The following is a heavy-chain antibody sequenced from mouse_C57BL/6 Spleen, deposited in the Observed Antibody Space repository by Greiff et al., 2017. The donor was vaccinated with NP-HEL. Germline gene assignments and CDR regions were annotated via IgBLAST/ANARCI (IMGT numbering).Heavy chain of an antibody. CDR3: ARVGSNFYYAMDY. J-gene: IGHJ4*01. CDR2: INPGSGGT. V-gene: IGHV1-54*01. D-gene: IGHD2-5*01. CDR1: GYAFTNYL. Sequence: QVQLKQSGAELVRPGTSVKVSCKASGYAFTNYLIEWVKQRPGQGLEWIGVINPGSGGTNYNEKFKGKATLTADKSSSTAYMQLSSLTSEDSAVYFCARVGSNFYYAMDYWGQGTSVTVSS.